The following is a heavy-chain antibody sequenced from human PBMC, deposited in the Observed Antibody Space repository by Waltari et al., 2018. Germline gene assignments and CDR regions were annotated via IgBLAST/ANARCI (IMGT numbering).Heavy chain of an antibody. CDR1: GYTFTANY. CDR2: CNTSRRGT. CDR3: ARVRPRRPYSSGWYWFDP. V-gene: IGHV1-2*02. Sequence: QVQLVQSGAEVKKPGASVKVSCKASGYTFTANYMHWVRQAPGQGLEWMGGCNTSRRGTKWEQRFKGTVADTGKRSMSAAYMGLSRLGSDDTAVYYCARVRPRRPYSSGWYWFDPWGQGTLVTVSS. J-gene: IGHJ5*02. D-gene: IGHD6-19*01.